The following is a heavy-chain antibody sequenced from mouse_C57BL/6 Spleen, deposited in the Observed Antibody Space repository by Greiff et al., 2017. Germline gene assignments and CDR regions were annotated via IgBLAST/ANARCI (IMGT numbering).Heavy chain of an antibody. CDR2: INPSSGYT. V-gene: IGHV1-4*01. Sequence: QVQLQQSGAELARPGASVKMSCKASGYTFTSYTMHWVKQRPGQGLEWIGYINPSSGYTKYNQKFKDKATLTADKSSSTAYMQLSSLTAEDSAVYYCARSWDGYFDYWGQGTTLTVSS. CDR3: ARSWDGYFDY. CDR1: GYTFTSYT. J-gene: IGHJ2*01. D-gene: IGHD4-1*01.